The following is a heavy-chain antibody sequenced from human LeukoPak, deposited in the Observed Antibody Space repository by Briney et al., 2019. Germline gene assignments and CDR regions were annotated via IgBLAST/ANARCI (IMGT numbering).Heavy chain of an antibody. Sequence: GGSLRLSCAASGFTFSSYAMSWVRQAPGKGLEWVSAIRGSGGSTYYADSVKGRFTISRDNSKNTLYLQMNSLRAEDTAVYYCAKMLDSSGYYGIDYWGQGTLVTVSS. CDR1: GFTFSSYA. D-gene: IGHD6-19*01. J-gene: IGHJ4*02. CDR2: IRGSGGST. CDR3: AKMLDSSGYYGIDY. V-gene: IGHV3-23*01.